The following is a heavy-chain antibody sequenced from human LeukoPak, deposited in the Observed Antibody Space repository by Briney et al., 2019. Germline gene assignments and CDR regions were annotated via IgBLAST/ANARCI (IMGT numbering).Heavy chain of an antibody. Sequence: GESLKISCKGSGYSFTSYWIGWGRQMPGKGLEWMGIIYPGDSDTRYSPSFQGQVTISVDKSISTAYLQWSSLTASDTAMYYCARRGIAAGNWFDPWGQGTLVTVSS. J-gene: IGHJ5*02. CDR2: IYPGDSDT. V-gene: IGHV5-51*01. CDR3: ARRGIAAGNWFDP. D-gene: IGHD6-13*01. CDR1: GYSFTSYW.